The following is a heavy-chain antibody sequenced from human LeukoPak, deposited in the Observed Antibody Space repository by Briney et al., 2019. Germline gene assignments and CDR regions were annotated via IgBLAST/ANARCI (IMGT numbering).Heavy chain of an antibody. Sequence: SETLSLTCTVSGGSISSYYWSWIRQPPGKGLEWIGYIYYSGSTNYNPSLKSRVTISVDTSKNQFSLKPSSVTAADTAVYYCARVRDGYNFSFDYWGQGTLVTVSS. CDR1: GGSISSYY. D-gene: IGHD5-24*01. V-gene: IGHV4-59*01. CDR2: IYYSGST. CDR3: ARVRDGYNFSFDY. J-gene: IGHJ4*02.